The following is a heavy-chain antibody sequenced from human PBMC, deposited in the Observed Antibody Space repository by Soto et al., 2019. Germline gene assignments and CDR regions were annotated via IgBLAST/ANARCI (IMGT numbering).Heavy chain of an antibody. CDR1: GYTFTGYY. CDR3: ARGGIAAAGADY. D-gene: IGHD6-13*01. V-gene: IGHV1-2*02. J-gene: IGHJ4*02. Sequence: QVQLVQSGAEVKKPGASVKVSCKASGYTFTGYYMHWVRQAPGQGLEWMGWINPNSGDTNYAQKFQGRVTMTRDTSISTAYMELSRLRSDDTAVYYCARGGIAAAGADYWGQGTLVTVSS. CDR2: INPNSGDT.